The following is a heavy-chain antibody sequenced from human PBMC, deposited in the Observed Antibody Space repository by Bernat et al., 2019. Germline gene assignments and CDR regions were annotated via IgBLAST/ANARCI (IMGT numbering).Heavy chain of an antibody. D-gene: IGHD3-10*01. Sequence: EVHLVESGGGLVQPGRSLRLSCSGSGFTFDDYGMNWVRQAPGKGLEWVGFIRNLAYGGTTEYAASVKGRFNISRDDSKSIVYLQMNSLKTEDTAVYYCTRVFGYYYHYLDVWGKVTTVTVSS. J-gene: IGHJ6*03. V-gene: IGHV3-49*04. CDR3: TRVFGYYYHYLDV. CDR1: GFTFDDYG. CDR2: IRNLAYGGTT.